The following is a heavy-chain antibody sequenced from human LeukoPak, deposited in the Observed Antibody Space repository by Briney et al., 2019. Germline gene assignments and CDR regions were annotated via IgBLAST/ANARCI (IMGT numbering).Heavy chain of an antibody. Sequence: SETLSLTCTVSGGSISSSSSYWGWIRQPPGQGLEWIGTTYNSWRNYYNPSLNSRVTISGDTSKNQSSLKVTSVTAADTAVYYCARFSGYIYGYDYWGQGTLVTVSS. V-gene: IGHV4-39*01. CDR1: GGSISSSSSY. J-gene: IGHJ4*02. D-gene: IGHD5-18*01. CDR3: ARFSGYIYGYDY. CDR2: TYNSWRN.